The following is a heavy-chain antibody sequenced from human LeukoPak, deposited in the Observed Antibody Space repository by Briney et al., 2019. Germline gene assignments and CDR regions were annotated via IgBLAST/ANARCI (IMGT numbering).Heavy chain of an antibody. V-gene: IGHV4-59*01. J-gene: IGHJ4*02. CDR1: GASISPDY. Sequence: KSSETLSLTCTVSGASISPDYGSWIRQPPGKGLEFIGYIYYTGGTNYNPSLKSRVTISVDTSKNQFSLKLISVTAADTAVYRCARLAKVESRSLAHYFDSWGQGALVTVSS. D-gene: IGHD1-26*01. CDR2: IYYTGGT. CDR3: ARLAKVESRSLAHYFDS.